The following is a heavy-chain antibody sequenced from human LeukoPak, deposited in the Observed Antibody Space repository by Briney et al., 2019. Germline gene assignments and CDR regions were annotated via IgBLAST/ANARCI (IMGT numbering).Heavy chain of an antibody. Sequence: GGSLRLSCAASGFTFSSYTMNWVRQAPGKGLEWVSSITTTSDYIYYPDSMKGRFTISRDNAKNSLYLQMNSLRAEDTAVYYCARARSSGSHRVVNAFDVWGQGTMVTVSS. CDR1: GFTFSSYT. CDR3: ARARSSGSHRVVNAFDV. J-gene: IGHJ3*01. D-gene: IGHD1-26*01. CDR2: ITTTSDYI. V-gene: IGHV3-21*01.